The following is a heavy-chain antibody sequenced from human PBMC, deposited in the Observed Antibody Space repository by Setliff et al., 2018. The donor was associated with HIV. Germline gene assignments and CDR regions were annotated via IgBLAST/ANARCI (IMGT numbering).Heavy chain of an antibody. Sequence: SETLSLTCTVSGGSISSGSYYWSWIRQPAGKGPEWIGHIYTSGSTKSTPSLKSRVTISVDTSKNQFSLKLSSVTAADTAVYYCARGSHYYGSGSSYDYWGQGTQVTVSS. CDR2: IYTSGST. V-gene: IGHV4-61*09. J-gene: IGHJ4*02. CDR1: GGSISSGSYY. CDR3: ARGSHYYGSGSSYDY. D-gene: IGHD3-10*01.